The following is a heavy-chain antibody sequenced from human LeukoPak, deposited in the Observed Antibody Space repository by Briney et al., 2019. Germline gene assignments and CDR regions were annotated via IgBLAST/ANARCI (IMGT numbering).Heavy chain of an antibody. Sequence: GGSLRLSCAASGFTFSSYWMNWARQAPGKGLEWVASINHNGNVNYYVDSVKGRCTISRDNAKNSLYLQMSNLRAEGTAVYFCARGGGLDVWGQGATVTVSS. CDR2: INHNGNVN. CDR1: GFTFSSYW. CDR3: ARGGGLDV. D-gene: IGHD3-16*01. J-gene: IGHJ6*02. V-gene: IGHV3-7*03.